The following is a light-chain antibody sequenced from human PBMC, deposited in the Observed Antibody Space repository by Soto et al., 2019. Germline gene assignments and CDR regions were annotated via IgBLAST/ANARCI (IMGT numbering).Light chain of an antibody. CDR2: EVS. Sequence: QSVLTQPASVSGSPGQSITISCTGTSSDVGSYDLVYWYQQHPGKAPRLMIYEVSKRPSGISNRFSGSKSGNTASLTISGLQADDEADYFCCSYAGSRKVFGTGTKVTVL. CDR3: CSYAGSRKV. V-gene: IGLV2-23*02. J-gene: IGLJ1*01. CDR1: SSDVGSYDL.